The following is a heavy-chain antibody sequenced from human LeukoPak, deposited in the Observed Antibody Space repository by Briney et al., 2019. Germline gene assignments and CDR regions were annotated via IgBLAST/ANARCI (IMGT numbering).Heavy chain of an antibody. CDR1: GFTFSDYY. CDR3: ARDKFYKYGDYRNWFDP. Sequence: PGGSLILSCAASGFTFSDYYMSWIRQAPGKGLEWVSYISSSGSTIYYADSVKGRFTISRDNAKNSLYLQMNSLRAEDTAVYYCARDKFYKYGDYRNWFDPWGQGTLVTVSS. J-gene: IGHJ5*02. D-gene: IGHD4-17*01. V-gene: IGHV3-11*01. CDR2: ISSSGSTI.